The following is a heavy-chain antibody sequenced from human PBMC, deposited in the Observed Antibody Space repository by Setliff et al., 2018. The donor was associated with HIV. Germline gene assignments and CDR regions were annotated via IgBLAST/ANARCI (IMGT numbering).Heavy chain of an antibody. D-gene: IGHD1-1*01. CDR1: GYIFLNYD. CDR3: VRDRELRTTRSLDF. V-gene: IGHV1-18*04. J-gene: IGHJ4*02. CDR2: ISPDNGNT. Sequence: GASVKVSCKASGYIFLNYDITWVRQAPGQGLEWMGWISPDNGNTNYAQKIEGRVILTTDKSTNTVEMELRSLRSDDTAVYYCVRDRELRTTRSLDFWGPGTLVTVSS.